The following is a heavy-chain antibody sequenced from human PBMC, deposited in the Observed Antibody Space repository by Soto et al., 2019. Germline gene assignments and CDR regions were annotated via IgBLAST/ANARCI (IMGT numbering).Heavy chain of an antibody. J-gene: IGHJ4*02. V-gene: IGHV1-3*01. D-gene: IGHD5-18*01. CDR3: AHLPWQHLWPRAPVVY. Sequence: GASVKVSCKASGYTFTSYAMHWVRQAPGQRLEWMGWINAGNGNTKYSQKFQGRVTITKDTSKNQLVLTMTNMDPVDTATYYCAHLPWQHLWPRAPVVYWGQGTPVTVSS. CDR2: INAGNGNT. CDR1: GYTFTSYA.